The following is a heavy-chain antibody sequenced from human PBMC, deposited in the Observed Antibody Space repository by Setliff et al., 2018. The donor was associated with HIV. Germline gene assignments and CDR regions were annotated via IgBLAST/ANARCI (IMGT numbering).Heavy chain of an antibody. D-gene: IGHD4-17*01. V-gene: IGHV4-61*10. CDR2: IYYTGST. J-gene: IGHJ4*02. CDR3: ARDPPGYGDSNDY. CDR1: GGSISSGSYY. Sequence: PSETLSLTCTVSGGSISSGSYYWSWIRQPAGKGLEWIGRIYYTGSTNYNPSLKSRLTISVDTSKNQFSLKLRSVTAADTAVYYCARDPPGYGDSNDYWGQGTLVTVSS.